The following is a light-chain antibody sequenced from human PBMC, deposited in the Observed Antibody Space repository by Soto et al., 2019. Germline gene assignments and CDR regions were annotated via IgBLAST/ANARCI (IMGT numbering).Light chain of an antibody. J-gene: IGKJ2*01. V-gene: IGKV3-11*01. Sequence: EIVLTQSPATLSLSPGERATLSCRASQSVSSYFAWYQQKPGQAPRLLIYDASNRATGSPARFSGSGSGTDFTLTISSLEPEDFAVYYCQQRSNWPPTFGQGTKLEIK. CDR1: QSVSSY. CDR2: DAS. CDR3: QQRSNWPPT.